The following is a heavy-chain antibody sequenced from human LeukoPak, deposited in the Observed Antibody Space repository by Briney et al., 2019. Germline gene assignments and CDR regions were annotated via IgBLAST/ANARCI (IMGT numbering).Heavy chain of an antibody. D-gene: IGHD3-10*01. CDR1: GGSFSGYY. Sequence: SETLSLTCAVYGGSFSGYYWSWIRQPPGKGLEWIGEINHSGSTNYNPSLKSRVTISVDTSRNQFSLKLSSVTAADTAVYYCARRYYGSGSYYLDYWGQGTLVTVSS. J-gene: IGHJ4*02. CDR2: INHSGST. CDR3: ARRYYGSGSYYLDY. V-gene: IGHV4-34*01.